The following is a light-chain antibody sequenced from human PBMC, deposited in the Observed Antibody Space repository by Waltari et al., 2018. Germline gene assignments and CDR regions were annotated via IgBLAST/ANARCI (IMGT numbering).Light chain of an antibody. J-gene: IGLJ3*02. V-gene: IGLV2-14*02. CDR1: NSDVGNYNL. CDR2: EVI. Sequence: QSALTQPASVSGTPGQSITISCTGTNSDVGNYNLVSWYQHHPGEAPKLMICEVIKRPSGVSNRFSGSKSGTSASLAITGLQAEDEAHYYCQTYDNSLIGRVFGGGTELTVL. CDR3: QTYDNSLIGRV.